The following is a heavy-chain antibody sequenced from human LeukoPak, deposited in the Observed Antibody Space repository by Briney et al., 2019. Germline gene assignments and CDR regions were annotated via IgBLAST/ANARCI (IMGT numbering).Heavy chain of an antibody. Sequence: GGSLRLSCAASGFTVSSNYMSWVRQAPGKGLEWVSVIYSGGSTYYADSVKGRFTISGDNSKNTLYLQMNSLRAEDTAVYYCARWYYYDSSGYSDYWGQGTLVTVSS. V-gene: IGHV3-53*01. CDR3: ARWYYYDSSGYSDY. J-gene: IGHJ4*02. CDR1: GFTVSSNY. CDR2: IYSGGST. D-gene: IGHD3-22*01.